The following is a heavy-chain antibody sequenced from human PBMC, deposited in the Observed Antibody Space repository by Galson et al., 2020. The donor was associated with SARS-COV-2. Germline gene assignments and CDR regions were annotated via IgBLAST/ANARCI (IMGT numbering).Heavy chain of an antibody. J-gene: IGHJ4*02. D-gene: IGHD6-19*01. CDR2: IYPDDSYN. V-gene: IGHV5-51*01. CDR3: ARHGASSGWYEGIDY. CDR1: RYSFTNYW. Sequence: GESLKISCKASRYSFTNYWIGWVRQMPGKGLEWMGVIYPDDSYNIYSPSFQGQVTISADKSITTADLQWSGLKASDTAMYYCARHGASSGWYEGIDYWGQGTLVAVSS.